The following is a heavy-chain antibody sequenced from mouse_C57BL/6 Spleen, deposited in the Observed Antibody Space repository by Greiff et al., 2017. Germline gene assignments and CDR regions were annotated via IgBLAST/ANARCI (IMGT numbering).Heavy chain of an antibody. Sequence: QVQLKQPGAELVMPGASVKLSCKASGYTFTSYWMHWVKQRPGQGLEWIGEIDPSDSYTNYNQKFKGKSTLTVDKSSSTAYMQLSSLTSEDSAVYYCARGFITTVVEGAMDYWGQVTSVTVSS. D-gene: IGHD1-1*01. CDR1: GYTFTSYW. J-gene: IGHJ4*01. CDR2: IDPSDSYT. CDR3: ARGFITTVVEGAMDY. V-gene: IGHV1-69*01.